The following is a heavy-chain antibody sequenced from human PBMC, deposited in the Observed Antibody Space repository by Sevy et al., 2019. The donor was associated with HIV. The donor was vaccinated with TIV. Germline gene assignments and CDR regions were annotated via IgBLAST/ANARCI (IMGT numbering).Heavy chain of an antibody. CDR3: ARGASYGRVEF. CDR1: GFTFSDYD. Sequence: GGSLRLSCAGSGFTFSDYDMHWVRQATGKGLEWVSAIGTAADTYYAGSVKGRFTISRENAKNSFYLQMNSLRAGDTAVYFCARGASYGRVEFWGQGTLVTVSS. CDR2: IGTAADT. V-gene: IGHV3-13*01. J-gene: IGHJ4*02. D-gene: IGHD5-18*01.